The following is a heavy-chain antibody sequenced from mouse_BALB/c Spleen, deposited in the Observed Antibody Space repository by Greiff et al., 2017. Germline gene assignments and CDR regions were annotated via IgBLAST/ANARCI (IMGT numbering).Heavy chain of an antibody. J-gene: IGHJ4*01. CDR3: ARSGPLYAMDY. Sequence: VQRVESGAELARPGASVKMSCKASGYTFTSYTMHWVKQRPGQGLEWIGYINPSSGYTNYNQKFKDKATLTADKSSSTAYMQLSSLTSEDSAVYYCARSGPLYAMDYWGQGTSVTVSS. V-gene: IGHV1-4*01. CDR2: INPSSGYT. CDR1: GYTFTSYT.